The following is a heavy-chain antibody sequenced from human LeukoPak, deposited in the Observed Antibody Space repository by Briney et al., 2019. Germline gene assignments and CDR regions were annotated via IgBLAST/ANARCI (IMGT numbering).Heavy chain of an antibody. CDR3: AIRGDETLYDILTPYGYMDV. CDR2: ISGSGGST. D-gene: IGHD3-9*01. CDR1: GFTFSSYA. V-gene: IGHV3-23*01. J-gene: IGHJ6*03. Sequence: GGSLRLSCAASGFTFSSYAMSWVRQAPGKGLEWVSAISGSGGSTYYADSVKGRFTISRDNSKNTLYLQMNSLRAEDTAVYYCAIRGDETLYDILTPYGYMDVWGKGTTVTVSS.